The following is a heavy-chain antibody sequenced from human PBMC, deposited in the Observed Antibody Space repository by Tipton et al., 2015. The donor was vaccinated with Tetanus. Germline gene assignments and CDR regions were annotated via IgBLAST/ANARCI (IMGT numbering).Heavy chain of an antibody. CDR1: GFTFSSYG. V-gene: IGHV3-30*18. CDR3: AKGPSTAVAGGFDFDY. D-gene: IGHD6-19*01. J-gene: IGHJ4*02. CDR2: ISYDGSNK. Sequence: CAASGFTFSSYGMHWVRQAPGKGLEWVAVISYDGSNKYYADSVKGRFTISRDNSKNTLYLQMNSLRAEDTAVYYCAKGPSTAVAGGFDFDYWGQGTLVTVSS.